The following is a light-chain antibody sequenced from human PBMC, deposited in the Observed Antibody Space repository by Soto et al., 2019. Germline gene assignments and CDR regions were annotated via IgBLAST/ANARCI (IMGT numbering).Light chain of an antibody. CDR1: PSPVYSDGNTY. V-gene: IGKV2-30*01. CDR3: MQGSHWPLT. CDR2: EVS. J-gene: IGKJ4*01. Sequence: DVVLTQSLLSLAVPLGLPASSSCRSSPSPVYSDGNTYLTWFKQRPGQSPRRXRFEVSKRHSGVPDRFRGSGSGTDFTLKISRVEAEDVGVYYCMQGSHWPLTFGGGTKVDI.